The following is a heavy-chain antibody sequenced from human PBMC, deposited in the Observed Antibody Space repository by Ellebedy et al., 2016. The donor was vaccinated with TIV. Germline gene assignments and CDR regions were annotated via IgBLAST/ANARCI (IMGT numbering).Heavy chain of an antibody. CDR1: GFTFSSYA. V-gene: IGHV3-30*04. D-gene: IGHD4-17*01. CDR2: ISYDGSNK. Sequence: GGSLRLSXAASGFTFSSYAMHWVRQAPGKGLEWVAVISYDGSNKYYADSVKGRFTISRDNSKNTLYLQMNSLRAEDTAVYYCARASDYGFDYWGQGTLVTVSS. CDR3: ARASDYGFDY. J-gene: IGHJ4*02.